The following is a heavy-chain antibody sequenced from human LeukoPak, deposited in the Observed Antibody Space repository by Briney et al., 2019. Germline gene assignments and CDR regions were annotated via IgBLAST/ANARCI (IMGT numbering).Heavy chain of an antibody. D-gene: IGHD5-18*01. CDR1: GSTFSSYG. CDR3: AILGGYSYGGRYFDY. J-gene: IGHJ4*02. CDR2: IRYDGSNK. Sequence: PGGSLRLSCAASGSTFSSYGMHWVRQAPGKGLEWVAFIRYDGSNKYYADSVKGRFTISRDNSKNTLYLQMNSLRAEDTAVYYCAILGGYSYGGRYFDYWGQGTLVTVSS. V-gene: IGHV3-30*02.